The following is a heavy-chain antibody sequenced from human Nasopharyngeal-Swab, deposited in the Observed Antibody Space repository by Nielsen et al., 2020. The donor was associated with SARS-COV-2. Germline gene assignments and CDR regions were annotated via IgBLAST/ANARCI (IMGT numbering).Heavy chain of an antibody. V-gene: IGHV1-18*01. D-gene: IGHD1-26*01. CDR2: ISAYNGNT. CDR3: ARDGGSYYDYYYGMDV. Sequence: ASVKVSCKASGYTFTSYGINWVRQAPGQGLEWMGWISAYNGNTNYAQKLQGRVTMTTDTSTSTAYMELRSLRSDDTAVYYCARDGGSYYDYYYGMDVWGQGTTVTVSS. CDR1: GYTFTSYG. J-gene: IGHJ6*02.